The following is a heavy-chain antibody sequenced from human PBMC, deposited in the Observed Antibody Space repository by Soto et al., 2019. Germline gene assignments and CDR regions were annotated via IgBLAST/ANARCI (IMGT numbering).Heavy chain of an antibody. CDR1: GGSIDSGAFS. D-gene: IGHD6-19*01. CDR2: VTHSGTA. V-gene: IGHV4-30-2*01. CDR3: ARIHRAQSSLDY. J-gene: IGHJ4*02. Sequence: KPSETLSLTCAFYGGSIDSGAFSLSWIRQPPGKGLEWIGYVTHSGTAYSIPSLNGRLTLSVDSSQTQFSLKLTSVTAADSAFYYCARIHRAQSSLDYWGRGILVTVSS.